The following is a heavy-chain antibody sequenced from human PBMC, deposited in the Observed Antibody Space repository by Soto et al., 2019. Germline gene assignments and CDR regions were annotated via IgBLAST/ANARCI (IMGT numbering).Heavy chain of an antibody. J-gene: IGHJ4*02. CDR1: GFTFSSYS. Sequence: GGSLRLSCAASGFTFSSYSMNWVRQAPGKGLEWVSYISSSSSTIYYADSVKGRFTISRDNAKNSLYLQMNSLRDEDTAVYYCARGDDFWSGDNRVYWGQGTLVTVSS. CDR3: ARGDDFWSGDNRVY. D-gene: IGHD3-3*01. CDR2: ISSSSSTI. V-gene: IGHV3-48*02.